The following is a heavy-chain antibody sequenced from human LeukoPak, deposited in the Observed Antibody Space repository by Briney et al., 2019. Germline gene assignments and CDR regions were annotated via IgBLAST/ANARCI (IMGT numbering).Heavy chain of an antibody. CDR1: GYSISSYY. V-gene: IGHV4-59*01. D-gene: IGHD2-8*01. CDR2: MYYSGST. CDR3: ARDIGGRYSWYYFDY. Sequence: SETLSLTCTVSGYSISSYYWSWIRQPPGKGLEWIGYMYYSGSTNYNPSLKSRVTMSVDTSKNHFSLKMSSVTAADTAVYYCARDIGGRYSWYYFDYWGRGTLVTVSS. J-gene: IGHJ4*02.